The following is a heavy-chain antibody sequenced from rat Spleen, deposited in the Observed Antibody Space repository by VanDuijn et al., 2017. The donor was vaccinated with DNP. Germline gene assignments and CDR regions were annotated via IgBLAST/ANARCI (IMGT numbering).Heavy chain of an antibody. CDR3: TREDYSNYIYSFAY. D-gene: IGHD1-2*01. CDR1: GFSLTNYG. Sequence: QVQLKESGPGLVQPSQTLSLTCTVSGFSLTNYGISWVRQPPGKGLEWIAAMSSGGGIYYNSALKSRLSISRDTSKSQVFLKMNSLQTEDTAIYFCTREDYSNYIYSFAYWGQGTLVTVSS. V-gene: IGHV2S12*01. J-gene: IGHJ3*01. CDR2: MSSGGGI.